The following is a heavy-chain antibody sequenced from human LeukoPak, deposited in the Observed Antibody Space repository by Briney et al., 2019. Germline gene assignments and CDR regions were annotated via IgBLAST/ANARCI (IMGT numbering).Heavy chain of an antibody. V-gene: IGHV3-74*01. CDR2: INSEGTTT. CDR3: ASDPYLANFWTGYPHY. CDR1: VFSFSNSW. J-gene: IGHJ4*02. D-gene: IGHD3/OR15-3a*01. Sequence: GGSLRLSCAASVFSFSNSWMHSVRQAPGKGLVWVSRINSEGTTTYYADSVKGRFTISRDNAKNTLFLQKNSLRPEDTPLYYYASDPYLANFWTGYPHYWGQGTLVTVSS.